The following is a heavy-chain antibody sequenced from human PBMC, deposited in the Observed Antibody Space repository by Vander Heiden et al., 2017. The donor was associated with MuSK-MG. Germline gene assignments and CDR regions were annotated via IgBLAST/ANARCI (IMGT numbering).Heavy chain of an antibody. V-gene: IGHV4-61*02. CDR2: IYASWST. CDR1: GGSISSGSYY. CDR3: AREMTVTTHDPTGDYYYYYMDV. J-gene: IGHJ6*03. Sequence: QVQLQESGPGLVKPSQTLSLTCTVSGGSISSGSYYWSWIRQPAGKGLEWIGRIYASWSTNYNPSLKSRVTMSVDTSKNQFSLKLSSVTAADTAVYYCAREMTVTTHDPTGDYYYYYMDVWGKGTSVTVSS. D-gene: IGHD4-4*01.